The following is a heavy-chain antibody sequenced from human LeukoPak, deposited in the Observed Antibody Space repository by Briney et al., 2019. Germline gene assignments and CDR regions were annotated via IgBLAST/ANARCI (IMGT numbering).Heavy chain of an antibody. CDR2: ISSSSSTI. CDR1: GFTFSSYS. Sequence: GGSLTLSGSASGFTFSSYSMNWVRHAPGNGLEWGSYISSSSSTIYYADSVKGRFTISRDNAKNSLYLQMNSLRAEDTAVYYCAKVPDYGDYGDDSDYWGQGTLVTVSS. V-gene: IGHV3-48*04. D-gene: IGHD4-17*01. CDR3: AKVPDYGDYGDDSDY. J-gene: IGHJ4*02.